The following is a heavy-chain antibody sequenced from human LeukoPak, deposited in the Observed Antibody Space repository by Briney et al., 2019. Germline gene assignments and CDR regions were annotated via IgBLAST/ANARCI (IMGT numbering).Heavy chain of an antibody. CDR1: GGTFSSYA. V-gene: IGHV1-69*01. J-gene: IGHJ4*02. CDR2: IIPIFGTA. CDR3: AREGGNWNDPPPSYFDY. Sequence: SVKVSCKASGGTFSSYAISGVRQAPGQGLEWMGGIIPIFGTANYAQKFRGRVTITADESTSTAYMELSSLRSEDTAVYYCAREGGNWNDPPPSYFDYWGQGTLVTVPS. D-gene: IGHD1-1*01.